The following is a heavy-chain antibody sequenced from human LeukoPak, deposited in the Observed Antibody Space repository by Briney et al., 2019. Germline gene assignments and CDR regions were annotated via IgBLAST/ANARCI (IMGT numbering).Heavy chain of an antibody. V-gene: IGHV3-21*01. CDR2: ISSSSCYI. D-gene: IGHD6-13*01. Sequence: PGGSLTLSCAASGFPLSSYSIIGLRQAPGKGREWVSSISSSSCYIHYADSVQGRFHISRDNARNSLYLQMNSLRAEDTAVYYCARDGLAAGTLHWCFDLWGRGTLVTVSS. CDR1: GFPLSSYS. CDR3: ARDGLAAGTLHWCFDL. J-gene: IGHJ2*01.